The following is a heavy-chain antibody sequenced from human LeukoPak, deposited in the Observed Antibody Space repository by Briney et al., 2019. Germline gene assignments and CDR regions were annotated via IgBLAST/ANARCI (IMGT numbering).Heavy chain of an antibody. CDR1: GFTFSSHG. CDR2: ISPSGGIT. D-gene: IGHD3-16*01. J-gene: IGHJ1*01. V-gene: IGHV3-23*01. Sequence: GGSLRLSCAASGFTFSSHGMNWVRQAPGKGLEWVSGISPSGGITYYTDSVKGRFTISRDNSKNTVSLQMNSLRGDDTAVYYCAKGDVWGRYKHWGQGTLVTVSS. CDR3: AKGDVWGRYKH.